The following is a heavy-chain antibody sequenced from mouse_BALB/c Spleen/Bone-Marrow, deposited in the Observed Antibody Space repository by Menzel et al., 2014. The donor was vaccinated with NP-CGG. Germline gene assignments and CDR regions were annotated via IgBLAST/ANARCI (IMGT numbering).Heavy chain of an antibody. D-gene: IGHD2-3*01. V-gene: IGHV1S137*01. Sequence: VQLVESGAELVRPGVSVKISCKGSGYTFTDYALHWVKQSHAKSLEWVGIISTYYGDASYNQKFKGKATMTVDKSSSTAYMELARLASEDSAIYYCARSDGSDYWGQGTTLTVSS. CDR2: ISTYYGDA. CDR1: GYTFTDYA. J-gene: IGHJ2*01. CDR3: ARSDGSDY.